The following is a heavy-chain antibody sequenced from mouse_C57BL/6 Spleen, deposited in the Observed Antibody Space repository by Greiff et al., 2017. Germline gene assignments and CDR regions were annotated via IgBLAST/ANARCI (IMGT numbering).Heavy chain of an antibody. V-gene: IGHV1-55*01. CDR1: GYTFTSYW. J-gene: IGHJ2*01. CDR3: ARDYGSSYDYFDY. D-gene: IGHD1-1*01. CDR2: IYPGSGST. Sequence: QVQLKQSGAELVKPGASVKMSCKASGYTFTSYWITWVKQRPGQGLEWIGDIYPGSGSTNYNKKFKSKATLTVDTSSSTAYMQLSSLTSEDSAVYYCARDYGSSYDYFDYWGQGTTLTVSS.